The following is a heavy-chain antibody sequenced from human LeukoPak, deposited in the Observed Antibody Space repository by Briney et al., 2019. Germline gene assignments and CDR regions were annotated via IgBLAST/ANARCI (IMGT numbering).Heavy chain of an antibody. CDR3: ARARGYRIPPSY. CDR1: GGSSSGYY. Sequence: PSETLSLTCAVYGGSSSGYYWSWIRQPPGKGLEWIGEINHSGSTNYNPSLKSRVTISVDTSKNQFSLKLSSVTAADTAVYYCARARGYRIPPSYWGQGTLVTVSS. D-gene: IGHD5-18*01. CDR2: INHSGST. V-gene: IGHV4-34*01. J-gene: IGHJ4*02.